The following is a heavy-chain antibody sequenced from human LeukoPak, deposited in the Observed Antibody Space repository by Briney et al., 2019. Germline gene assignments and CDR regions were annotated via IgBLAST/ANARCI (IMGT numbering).Heavy chain of an antibody. J-gene: IGHJ4*02. V-gene: IGHV3-21*01. CDR2: ISSSSSYI. CDR1: GFTFSSYS. Sequence: GGSLRLSCAASGFTFSSYSMNWVRQAPGKGLEWVSSISSSSSYIYYADSVKGRFTISRDNAKNSLYLQMNSLRAEDTAVYYCAREIPIAEAGNYDEGYPDYWGQGTLVTVSS. CDR3: AREIPIAEAGNYDEGYPDY. D-gene: IGHD6-19*01.